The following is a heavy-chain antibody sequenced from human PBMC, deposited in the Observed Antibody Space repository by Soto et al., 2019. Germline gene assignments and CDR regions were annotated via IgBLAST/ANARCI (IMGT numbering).Heavy chain of an antibody. D-gene: IGHD4-17*01. CDR1: GGTFSSYA. CDR3: ARAGDYGDYEFDY. CDR2: IIPIFGTA. V-gene: IGHV1-69*13. J-gene: IGHJ4*02. Sequence: GASVKVSCKASGGTFSSYAISWVRQAPGQGLEWMGGIIPIFGTANYAQKFQGRVTITADESTSTAYMELSSLRSEDTAVYYCARAGDYGDYEFDYWGQGTLVTVYS.